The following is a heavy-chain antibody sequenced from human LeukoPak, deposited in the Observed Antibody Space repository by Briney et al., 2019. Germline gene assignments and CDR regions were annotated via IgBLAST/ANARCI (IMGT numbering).Heavy chain of an antibody. CDR3: ARDLSWINWFDP. J-gene: IGHJ5*02. V-gene: IGHV4-38-2*02. CDR1: EYSIRNGYN. D-gene: IGHD6-13*01. CDR2: IYQSGST. Sequence: SETLSLTCTVSEYSIRNGYNWGWIRLSPGKGLEWLGSIYQSGSTYDNPSLKSRVSLSIDTSKNQFSLKLTSVTAADTAVYYCARDLSWINWFDPWGQGTLVTVSS.